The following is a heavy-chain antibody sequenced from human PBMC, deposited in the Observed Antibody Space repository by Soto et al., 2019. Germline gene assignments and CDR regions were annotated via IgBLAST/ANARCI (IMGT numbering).Heavy chain of an antibody. V-gene: IGHV4-34*01. CDR1: GGSFSRYY. J-gene: IGHJ5*02. CDR3: ARGEGRLVGTWFDP. Sequence: QVQLQQWGAGLLKPSETLSLTCDVYGGSFSRYYWNWIRRPPGKGLEWLGEINHSGSTNYNPSLESRVTISLDTSKTQFSLKLTSVTAADTAVYYCARGEGRLVGTWFDPWGQGTLVTVSS. D-gene: IGHD5-12*01. CDR2: INHSGST.